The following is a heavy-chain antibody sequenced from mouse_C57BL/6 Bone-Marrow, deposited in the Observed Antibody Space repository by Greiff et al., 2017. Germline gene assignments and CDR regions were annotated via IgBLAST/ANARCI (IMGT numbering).Heavy chain of an antibody. J-gene: IGHJ3*01. CDR3: AREADSNFWFAY. CDR2: INPNNGGT. V-gene: IGHV1-26*01. Sequence: EVQLQQSGPELVKPGASVKISCKASGYTFTDYYMNWVKQSHGKSLEWIGDINPNNGGTSYNQKFKGKATLTVDKSSSTAYMELRSLTSEDSAVYYCAREADSNFWFAYWGQGTLVTVSA. D-gene: IGHD2-5*01. CDR1: GYTFTDYY.